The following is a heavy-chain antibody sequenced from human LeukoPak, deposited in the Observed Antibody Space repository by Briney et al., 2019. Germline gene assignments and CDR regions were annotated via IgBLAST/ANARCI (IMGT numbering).Heavy chain of an antibody. Sequence: PGGSLRLSCATSGFTLSSYGMHWVRQAPGKGLDWAAIIAHDGVNKYYTDSVKGRFTISRDNSGNTLFLQMNSLRPEDTAVYYCARDWGASGWYNWFDPWGQGTLVTVSS. J-gene: IGHJ5*02. D-gene: IGHD6-19*01. CDR3: ARDWGASGWYNWFDP. CDR2: IAHDGVNK. CDR1: GFTLSSYG. V-gene: IGHV3-30*03.